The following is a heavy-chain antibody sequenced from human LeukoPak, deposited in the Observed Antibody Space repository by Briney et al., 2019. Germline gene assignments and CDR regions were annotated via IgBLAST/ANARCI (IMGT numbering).Heavy chain of an antibody. CDR1: GYTFTGYY. V-gene: IGHV1-2*02. Sequence: GASVKVSCKASGYTFTGYYMHWVRQAPGQGLEWMGWINPNSGGTNYAQKFQGRVTMTTDTSTSTAYMELRSLRSDDTAVYYCAREAGLNDYWGQGTLVTVSS. D-gene: IGHD6-19*01. CDR2: INPNSGGT. J-gene: IGHJ4*02. CDR3: AREAGLNDY.